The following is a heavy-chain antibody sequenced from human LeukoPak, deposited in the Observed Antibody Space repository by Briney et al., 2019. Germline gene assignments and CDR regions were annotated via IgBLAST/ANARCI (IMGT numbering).Heavy chain of an antibody. V-gene: IGHV3-30*02. Sequence: PGGSLRLSCAASGFTFTHYGMHWVRQAPGKGLEWVAYIASDGNYKDYGDSVKGGFTISRDNYRNTLYLQMDSLRAEDTAVYYCANLPYNWNTHFGDYWGQGTLVSASS. CDR1: GFTFTHYG. CDR2: IASDGNYK. D-gene: IGHD1-1*01. J-gene: IGHJ4*02. CDR3: ANLPYNWNTHFGDY.